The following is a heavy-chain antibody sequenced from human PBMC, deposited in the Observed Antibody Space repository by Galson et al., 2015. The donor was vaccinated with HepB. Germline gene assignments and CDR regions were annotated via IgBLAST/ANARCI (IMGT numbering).Heavy chain of an antibody. CDR1: GYTFSRYG. V-gene: IGHV1-18*01. CDR2: ISGYNGNT. D-gene: IGHD3-10*01. CDR3: ARAGSGSYYYYMDV. Sequence: SVKVSCKASGYTFSRYGITWVRQAPGQGLEWMGWISGYNGNTNCAQKLQGRVTMTTDTSTSTAYMELRSLRSDDTAVYYCARAGSGSYYYYMDVWGKGTTVTVSS. J-gene: IGHJ6*03.